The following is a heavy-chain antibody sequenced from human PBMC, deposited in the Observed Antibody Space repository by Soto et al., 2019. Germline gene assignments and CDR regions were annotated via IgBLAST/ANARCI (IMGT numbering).Heavy chain of an antibody. CDR3: ASGQGWLDP. J-gene: IGHJ5*02. Sequence: ESGGGLVQPGGSLRLTCAGSGFAFSGYWMSWVRQAPWKGLEWVASIEDNGSEKYYVDSVKGRFTISRDNAKNSLFLQMNSLGAEDTAVYYCASGQGWLDPWGQGTLVTVSS. V-gene: IGHV3-7*01. CDR2: IEDNGSEK. CDR1: GFAFSGYW.